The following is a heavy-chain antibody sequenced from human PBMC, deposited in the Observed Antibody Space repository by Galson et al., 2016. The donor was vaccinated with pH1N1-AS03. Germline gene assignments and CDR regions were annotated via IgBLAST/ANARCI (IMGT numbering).Heavy chain of an antibody. CDR1: GGSISSYY. CDR2: IYYSGGT. J-gene: IGHJ6*02. CDR3: ARFRSSWTFYYGLDV. D-gene: IGHD6-13*01. V-gene: IGHV4-59*01. Sequence: SETLSLTCTVSGGSISSYYWTWIRQPPGKGLEWIGHIYYSGGTNYSPSLKSRVTISVDTSKNQFSLKLSSVTAADTAVYYCARFRSSWTFYYGLDVWGQGTTVTVSS.